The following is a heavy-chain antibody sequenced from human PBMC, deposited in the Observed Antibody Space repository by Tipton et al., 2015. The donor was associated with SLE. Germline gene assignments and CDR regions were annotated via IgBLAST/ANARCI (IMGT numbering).Heavy chain of an antibody. V-gene: IGHV4-61*02. Sequence: TLSLTCTVSGGSISSGSYYWSWIRQPAGKGLEWIGRIYTSGSTNYNPSLKSRVTISVDTSKNQFSLKLSSVTAADTAVYYCARWIPLTGINVWSQGATVTVSS. CDR3: ARWIPLTGINV. CDR1: GGSISSGSYY. D-gene: IGHD5-18*01. CDR2: IYTSGST. J-gene: IGHJ6*02.